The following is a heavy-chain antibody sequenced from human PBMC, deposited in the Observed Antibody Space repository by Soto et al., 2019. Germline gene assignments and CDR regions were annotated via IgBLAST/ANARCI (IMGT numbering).Heavy chain of an antibody. CDR1: VYTFSSSA. V-gene: IGHV1-3*01. CDR3: AKSKVGCTLDF. J-gene: IGHJ4*02. CDR2: RNVGNDKT. Sequence: QVLLVQSGAEVKKPGASVKLSCKASVYTFSSSAMQWVRQAPGQRLGWMGWRNVGNDKTEYSWRLQCRVTITKDTSASKGEMELSGLTSRETAVYYGAKSKVGCTLDFGSRGPLVTLSS. D-gene: IGHD2-15*01.